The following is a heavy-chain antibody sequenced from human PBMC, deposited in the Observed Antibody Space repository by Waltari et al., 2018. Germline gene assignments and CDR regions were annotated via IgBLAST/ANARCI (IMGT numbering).Heavy chain of an antibody. D-gene: IGHD1-26*01. CDR2: IDPKNGGT. CDR3: ARDSFRSGTYAYFNY. J-gene: IGHJ4*02. V-gene: IGHV1-2*06. Sequence: QVQLVQSGAEVKKPGASVKVSCKASGYTFTGYYIHGVRQAPGQGLEWMGRIDPKNGGTDYSQKFQGKVTMTSDTSNNTVHMELSGLTSDDTALFFCARDSFRSGTYAYFNYWGQGSLVTVSS. CDR1: GYTFTGYY.